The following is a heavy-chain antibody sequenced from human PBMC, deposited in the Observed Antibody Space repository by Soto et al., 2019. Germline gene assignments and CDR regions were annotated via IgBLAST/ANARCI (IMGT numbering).Heavy chain of an antibody. J-gene: IGHJ4*02. V-gene: IGHV3-53*05. CDR1: GFTVSTNY. Sequence: GGSLRLSCAASGFTVSTNYISWVRQAPWKGLEWASVIYIGGNTYYADSVKGRFAISRDDSKNTVYLQMNSLRAEDTAVYYCAKDFGINWYYLDCWGQGSRVNVSS. D-gene: IGHD1-1*01. CDR2: IYIGGNT. CDR3: AKDFGINWYYLDC.